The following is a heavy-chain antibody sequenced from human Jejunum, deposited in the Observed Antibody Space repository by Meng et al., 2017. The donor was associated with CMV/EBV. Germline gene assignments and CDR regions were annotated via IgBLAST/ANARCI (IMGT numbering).Heavy chain of an antibody. CDR3: ARGALGTTTFIDY. V-gene: IGHV1-2*02. Sequence: SGDTFTGSYVHWVRQAPGQGLEWMGWINPNSGGTNSVQKFQGTVTMTRDTSINTAYMELRRLESDDTAVYYCARGALGTTTFIDYWGQGTLVTVSS. D-gene: IGHD2/OR15-2a*01. CDR2: INPNSGGT. CDR1: GDTFTGSY. J-gene: IGHJ4*02.